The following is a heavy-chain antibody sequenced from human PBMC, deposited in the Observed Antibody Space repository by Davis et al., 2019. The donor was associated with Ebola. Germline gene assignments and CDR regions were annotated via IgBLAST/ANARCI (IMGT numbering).Heavy chain of an antibody. CDR1: GYIFTSYA. Sequence: ASVQVSCKASGYIFTSYAMHWVRQAPGQRLEWMGWIYAGNGNTKYSQKFQGRVTITRDTSASTAYMELSSLRSEDTAVYYCARDRITIFGVVTISYGMDVWGQGTTVTVSS. D-gene: IGHD3-3*01. CDR2: IYAGNGNT. CDR3: ARDRITIFGVVTISYGMDV. V-gene: IGHV1-3*01. J-gene: IGHJ6*02.